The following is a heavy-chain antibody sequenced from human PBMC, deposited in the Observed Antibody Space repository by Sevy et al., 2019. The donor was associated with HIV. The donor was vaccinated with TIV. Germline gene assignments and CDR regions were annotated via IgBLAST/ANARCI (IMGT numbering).Heavy chain of an antibody. D-gene: IGHD6-19*01. CDR3: ARDDDSSGWPYFDY. CDR1: GFIFSSYG. V-gene: IGHV3-33*01. CDR2: IWYDGSNK. J-gene: IGHJ4*02. Sequence: GGSLRLSCAASGFIFSSYGMHWVRQAPGKGLEWVAVIWYDGSNKYYADSVKDRFTISRDNSKNTLYLQMNSLRAEDTAVYYCARDDDSSGWPYFDYWGQGTLVTVSS.